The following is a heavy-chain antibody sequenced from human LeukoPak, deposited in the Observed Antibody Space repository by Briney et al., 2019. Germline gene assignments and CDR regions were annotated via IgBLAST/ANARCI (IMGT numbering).Heavy chain of an antibody. D-gene: IGHD3-16*01. V-gene: IGHV3-23*01. Sequence: GGSLRLSCAASGFTFSSYAMSWVRRAPGKGLEWVSAISGSGGSTYYADSVKGRFTISRDNSKNTLYLQMNSLRAEDTAVYYCAKDLYDYVWGSYPSFWGQGTLVTVSS. CDR2: ISGSGGST. CDR1: GFTFSSYA. J-gene: IGHJ4*02. CDR3: AKDLYDYVWGSYPSF.